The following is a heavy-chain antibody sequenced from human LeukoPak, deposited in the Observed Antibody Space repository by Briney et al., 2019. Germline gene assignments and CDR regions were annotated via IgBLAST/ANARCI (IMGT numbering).Heavy chain of an antibody. J-gene: IGHJ4*02. CDR2: ISGSGDST. D-gene: IGHD6-19*01. Sequence: GGSLRLSCEVSGFTFSRYAMSWVRQAPGKGMEWVSAISGSGDSTYYADSVKGRFTISRDNSKNTLYLQMNSLRAEDTAVYYCAREKQWLGYFDYWGQGTLVSVSS. CDR3: AREKQWLGYFDY. V-gene: IGHV3-23*01. CDR1: GFTFSRYA.